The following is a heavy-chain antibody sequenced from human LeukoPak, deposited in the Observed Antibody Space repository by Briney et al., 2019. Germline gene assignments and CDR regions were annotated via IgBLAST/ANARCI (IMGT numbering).Heavy chain of an antibody. V-gene: IGHV2-26*01. J-gene: IGHJ4*02. CDR3: ARIDYYDSSGYYTFGFGY. CDR2: IFSNDEK. CDR1: GFSLSNARMG. D-gene: IGHD3-22*01. Sequence: SGPTLVNPTETLTLTCTVSGFSLSNARMGVSWIRQPPGKALEWLAHIFSNDEKSYSTSLKSRLTISKDTSKSQVVLTMTNMDPVDTATYYCARIDYYDSSGYYTFGFGYWGQGTLVTVSS.